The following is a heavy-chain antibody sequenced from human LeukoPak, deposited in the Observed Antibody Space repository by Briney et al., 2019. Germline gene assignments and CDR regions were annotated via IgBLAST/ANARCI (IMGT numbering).Heavy chain of an antibody. D-gene: IGHD3-10*01. CDR3: ARRASRDGSGSYSGAFDV. J-gene: IGHJ3*01. Sequence: PSEALSLTCTVSGGFISSSSYYWGWIRQPPGKGLEWIGSIYYSGSTYYNPSLKSRFTTSVDTSKNQFSLKLNSVTAADTAVYYCARRASRDGSGSYSGAFDVWGQGTMVTVSS. CDR2: IYYSGST. V-gene: IGHV4-39*01. CDR1: GGFISSSSYY.